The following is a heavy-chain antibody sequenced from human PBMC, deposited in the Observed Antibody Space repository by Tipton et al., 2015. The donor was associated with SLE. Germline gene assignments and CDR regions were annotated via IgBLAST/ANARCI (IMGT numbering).Heavy chain of an antibody. CDR1: GGSFSGYY. J-gene: IGHJ4*02. V-gene: IGHV4-34*01. D-gene: IGHD7-27*01. CDR2: INHSGST. Sequence: TLSLTCAVYGGSFSGYYWSWIRQPPGKGLEWIGEINHSGSTNYNPSLKSRVTISVDTSKNQFSLKLSSATAADTAVYYCARDPGTGDDDYWGQGTLVTVSS. CDR3: ARDPGTGDDDY.